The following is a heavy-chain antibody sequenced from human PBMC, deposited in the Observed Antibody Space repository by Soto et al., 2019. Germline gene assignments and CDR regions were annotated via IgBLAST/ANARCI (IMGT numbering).Heavy chain of an antibody. J-gene: IGHJ4*02. CDR3: AAGEASSRNLAPYYLDF. V-gene: IGHV4-59*01. CDR1: GGSMRNYF. Sequence: SETLSLTCTVSGGSMRNYFWTWIRQPSGKGLEWIGYIHYSGTTSFFPSYNPSLRSRVTISEDTSKNQFSLKLLSVTTADTAVYFCAAGEASSRNLAPYYLDFWGQGTLVTVSS. D-gene: IGHD6-13*01. CDR2: IHYSGTT.